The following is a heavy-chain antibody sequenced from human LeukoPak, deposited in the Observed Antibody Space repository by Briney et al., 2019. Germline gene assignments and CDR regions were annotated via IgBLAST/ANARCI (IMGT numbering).Heavy chain of an antibody. J-gene: IGHJ4*02. CDR3: ASRYCPSSNYHLVGDY. V-gene: IGHV4-39*01. CDR2: IYNTGNT. Sequence: SETLSLTCTVSGASISSNNYCWGWIRQSPGKGLESLASIYNTGNTYYNPSLQSRLSMSVDTSKNQISLKLTSVTAADTAVYFCASRYCPSSNYHLVGDYWGQGTLVTVSS. CDR1: GASISSNNYC. D-gene: IGHD2-2*01.